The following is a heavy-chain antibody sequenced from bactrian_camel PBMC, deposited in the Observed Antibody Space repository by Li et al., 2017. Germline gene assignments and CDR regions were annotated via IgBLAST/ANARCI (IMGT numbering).Heavy chain of an antibody. Sequence: HVQLVESGGGLVQPGGSLRLSCAASGFTTSLYYITWVRQAPGKGLEWVSSRLSDGTRIYYADSVKGRFTISRDKDKSTVYLQMNSLKPEDTAMYSCQPTTTCSHPYLLGQGTQVTVS. CDR2: RLSDGTRI. V-gene: IGHV3S6*01. D-gene: IGHD2*01. CDR1: GFTTSLYY. J-gene: IGHJ4*01.